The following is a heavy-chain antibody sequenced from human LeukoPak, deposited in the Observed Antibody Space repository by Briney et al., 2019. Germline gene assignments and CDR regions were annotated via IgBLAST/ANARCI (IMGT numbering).Heavy chain of an antibody. D-gene: IGHD2-2*01. CDR2: FDPEDGET. Sequence: GASVKVSCKVSGYTLTELSMHWVRQAPGKGLEWMGGFDPEDGETIYAQKFKGRVTMTEDTSTDTAYMELSSLRSEDTAVYYCVLYCSSTSCYLGWFDPWGQGTLVTVSS. J-gene: IGHJ5*02. CDR1: GYTLTELS. CDR3: VLYCSSTSCYLGWFDP. V-gene: IGHV1-24*01.